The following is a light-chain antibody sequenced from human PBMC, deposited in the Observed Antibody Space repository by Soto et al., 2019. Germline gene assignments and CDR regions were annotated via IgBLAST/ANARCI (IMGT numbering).Light chain of an antibody. V-gene: IGLV2-14*01. CDR3: SSYTSSSRDVV. J-gene: IGLJ2*01. CDR2: EVS. Sequence: QSVLTQPASVSGSPGRSITISCTGTNSDVGGYDYVSWYQHHPGKAPKLMIYEVSNRPSGVSNRFSGSKSGNTASLTISGLQAEDEADYYCSSYTSSSRDVVFGGGTKVTVL. CDR1: NSDVGGYDY.